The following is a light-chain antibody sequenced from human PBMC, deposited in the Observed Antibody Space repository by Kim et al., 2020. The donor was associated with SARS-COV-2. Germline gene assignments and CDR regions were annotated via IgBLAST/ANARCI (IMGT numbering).Light chain of an antibody. J-gene: IGLJ1*01. CDR2: EVN. CDR3: SSYAGGNTGV. V-gene: IGLV2-8*01. Sequence: GQSVTISCAGTSSDIGAYYFVSWYQQHPGKAPKLMIYEVNKRPSGVPDRFSGSKSGNTASLTISGLQSEDEGDYYCSSYAGGNTGVFGTWTQLTVL. CDR1: SSDIGAYYF.